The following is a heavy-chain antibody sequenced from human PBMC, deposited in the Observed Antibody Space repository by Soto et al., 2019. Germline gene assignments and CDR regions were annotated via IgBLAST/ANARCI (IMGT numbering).Heavy chain of an antibody. Sequence: EVQVVESGGGLVQPGGSLRLSCAASGFTFSSYSMNWVRQAPGKGLEWVSYISSSSSTIFYEDSVKGRFTIARDNAKNSLYLPMTSLRAEDTAVYSCARDIDGGGQGTLVTVSS. J-gene: IGHJ4*02. D-gene: IGHD2-15*01. V-gene: IGHV3-48*01. CDR3: ARDIDG. CDR2: ISSSSSTI. CDR1: GFTFSSYS.